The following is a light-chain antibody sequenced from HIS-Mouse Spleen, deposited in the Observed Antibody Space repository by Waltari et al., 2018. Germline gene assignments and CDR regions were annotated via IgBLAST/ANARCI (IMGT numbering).Light chain of an antibody. J-gene: IGLJ3*02. CDR2: EGS. Sequence: ASVSGSPGQSITISCTGTSSDVGSYNLVSWYQQHPGKAPKLMIYEGSKRPSGVSNRFSGSKSGNTASLTISGLQAEDEADYYCCSYAGSSTWVFGGGTKLTVL. V-gene: IGLV2-23*01. CDR3: CSYAGSSTWV. CDR1: SSDVGSYNL.